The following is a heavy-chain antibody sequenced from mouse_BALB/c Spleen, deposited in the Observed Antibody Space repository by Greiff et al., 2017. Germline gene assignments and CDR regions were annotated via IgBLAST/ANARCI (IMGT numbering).Heavy chain of an antibody. V-gene: IGHV1-15*01. Sequence: QVQLQQSGAELVRPGASVTLSCKASGYTFADYEMHWVKQTPVHGLEWIGAIDPETGGTAYNQKFKGKATLTADKSSSTAYMELRSLTSEDSAVYYCTRRGYDAWFAYWGQGTLVTVSA. J-gene: IGHJ3*01. CDR2: IDPETGGT. D-gene: IGHD2-14*01. CDR3: TRRGYDAWFAY. CDR1: GYTFADYE.